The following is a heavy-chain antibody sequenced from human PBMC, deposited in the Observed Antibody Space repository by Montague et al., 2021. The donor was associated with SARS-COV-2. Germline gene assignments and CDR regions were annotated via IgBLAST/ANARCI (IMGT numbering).Heavy chain of an antibody. CDR1: GGSINSFY. V-gene: IGHV4-59*01. Sequence: SETLSLTCIVSGGSINSFYWRWIRQTPGKGLEWIGYIYHSGTTHYSPSLKSRVAISLDTSKNQFSLTLNSVTAADTAVYYCARPSMVSRNYYYYGIDVWGQGTTVTVSS. D-gene: IGHD2-21*01. CDR3: ARPSMVSRNYYYYGIDV. J-gene: IGHJ6*02. CDR2: IYHSGTT.